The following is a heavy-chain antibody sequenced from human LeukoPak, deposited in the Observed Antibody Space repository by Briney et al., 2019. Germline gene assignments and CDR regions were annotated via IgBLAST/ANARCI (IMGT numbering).Heavy chain of an antibody. D-gene: IGHD3-10*01. CDR3: ARDILMFSGSYYTYYYYGMDV. CDR1: GFTFSGYG. V-gene: IGHV3-33*01. Sequence: PGRSLRLSCAASGFTFSGYGMHWVRQAPGKGLEWVAVIWYDGSNKYYADSVKGRFTISRDNSKNTLYLQMNSLRAEDTAVYYCARDILMFSGSYYTYYYYGMDVWGQGTTVTVSS. CDR2: IWYDGSNK. J-gene: IGHJ6*02.